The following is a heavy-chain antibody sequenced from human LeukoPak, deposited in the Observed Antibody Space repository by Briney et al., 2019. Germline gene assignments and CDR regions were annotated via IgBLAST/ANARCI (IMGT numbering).Heavy chain of an antibody. Sequence: SETLSLXCTVSGGSISSGSYYWSWIRQPAEKGLEWIGRIYTSGSTNYNPSLKSRVTISVDTSKNQFSLKLSSVTAADTAVYYCARARRSGYDLGYWGQGTLVTVSS. CDR3: ARARRSGYDLGY. CDR2: IYTSGST. D-gene: IGHD5-12*01. J-gene: IGHJ4*02. V-gene: IGHV4-61*02. CDR1: GGSISSGSYY.